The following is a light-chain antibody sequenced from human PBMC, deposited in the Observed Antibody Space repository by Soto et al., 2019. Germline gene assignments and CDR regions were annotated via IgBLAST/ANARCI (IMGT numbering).Light chain of an antibody. Sequence: IRMTQSPSSLSASVVYTVTITWGASQSIISHIDWYQQKPGKAPNLLMYTASNLQSGVPSRFSGSGSGTDFTLTISSLQPEDFATYYCQQSYSTPISFGQGTRLEIK. V-gene: IGKV1-39*01. CDR3: QQSYSTPIS. J-gene: IGKJ5*01. CDR1: QSIISH. CDR2: TAS.